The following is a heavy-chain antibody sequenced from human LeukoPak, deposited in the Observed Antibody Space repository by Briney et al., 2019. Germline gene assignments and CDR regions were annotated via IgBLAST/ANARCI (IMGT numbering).Heavy chain of an antibody. V-gene: IGHV3-23*01. CDR1: GFAFNNYA. Sequence: PGGSLRLSCAASGFAFNNYAMHWVRQTPGKGLEWVPTVNADGTITYYADSVKGRFTVSRDNPQNTLYLQMNSLRAEDAAVYYCAKGDSYYDLLTCFDFWGHGTLVTVSS. CDR3: AKGDSYYDLLTCFDF. J-gene: IGHJ4*01. CDR2: VNADGTIT. D-gene: IGHD3-9*01.